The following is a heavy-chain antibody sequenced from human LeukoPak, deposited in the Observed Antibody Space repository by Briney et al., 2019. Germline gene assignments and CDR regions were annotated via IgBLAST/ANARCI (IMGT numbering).Heavy chain of an antibody. CDR2: IIPIFGTA. CDR1: GGTFSSYA. J-gene: IGHJ6*02. D-gene: IGHD6-13*01. V-gene: IGHV1-69*13. Sequence: SVEVSCKASGGTFSSYAISWVRQAPGQGLEWMGGIIPIFGTANYAQKFQGRVTITADESTSTAYMELSSLRSEDTAVYYCAREPSIAAAGSSGYGMDVWGQGTTVTVSS. CDR3: AREPSIAAAGSSGYGMDV.